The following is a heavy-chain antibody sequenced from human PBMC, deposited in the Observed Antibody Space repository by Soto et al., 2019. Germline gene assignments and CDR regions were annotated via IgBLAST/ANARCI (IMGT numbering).Heavy chain of an antibody. V-gene: IGHV1-18*01. CDR3: ARGRYGDYVLDAFDI. D-gene: IGHD4-17*01. J-gene: IGHJ3*02. Sequence: QVQLVQSGAEVKKPGASVKVSCKASGYTFTSYGISWVRQAPGQGPEWMGWISAYNGNTNYAQKLQGRFTMTTDTSTTTAYKELTSLRSDDTRVYYCARGRYGDYVLDAFDIWCQGTMVTDSS. CDR1: GYTFTSYG. CDR2: ISAYNGNT.